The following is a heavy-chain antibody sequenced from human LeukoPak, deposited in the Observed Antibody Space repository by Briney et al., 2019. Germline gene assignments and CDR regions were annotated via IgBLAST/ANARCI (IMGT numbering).Heavy chain of an antibody. D-gene: IGHD2-15*01. Sequence: GGSLRLSCAAYGFTFRSYSMNWVRHAPGKGLEWVCSITSSSSFIYHAESVKGRFTISRDNAKNSLYLQMNGLRAEDTAVYYCARDMTGRGCSGGSCYGYGLDVWGQGTTVTVSS. CDR3: ARDMTGRGCSGGSCYGYGLDV. CDR1: GFTFRSYS. J-gene: IGHJ6*02. V-gene: IGHV3-21*01. CDR2: ITSSSSFI.